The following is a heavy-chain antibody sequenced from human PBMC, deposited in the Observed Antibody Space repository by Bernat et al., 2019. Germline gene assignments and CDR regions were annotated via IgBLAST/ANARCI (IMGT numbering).Heavy chain of an antibody. CDR3: ARDQAMVRGTMYFQH. J-gene: IGHJ1*01. Sequence: EVQLVESGGGLVKPGGSLRLSCAASGFTFSSYSMNWVRQAPGNGLEWVSSISSSSSYIYYADSVKGRFTISRDNAKNSLYLQMNSLRAEDTAVYYCARDQAMVRGTMYFQHWGQGTLVTVSS. V-gene: IGHV3-21*01. CDR1: GFTFSSYS. D-gene: IGHD3-10*01. CDR2: ISSSSSYI.